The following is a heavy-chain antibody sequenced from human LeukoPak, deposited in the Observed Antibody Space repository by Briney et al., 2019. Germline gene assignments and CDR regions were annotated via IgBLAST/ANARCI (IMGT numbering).Heavy chain of an antibody. Sequence: TGGSLRLSCAASGFTFSSYAMSWVRQAPGKGLEWVSAISGSGGSRYSADSVKGRFTISRDNSKNTLYLQMNSLRGEDTAVYYCAKLNHFDYWGQGTLVTVSS. D-gene: IGHD1-14*01. CDR3: AKLNHFDY. V-gene: IGHV3-23*01. J-gene: IGHJ4*02. CDR1: GFTFSSYA. CDR2: ISGSGGSR.